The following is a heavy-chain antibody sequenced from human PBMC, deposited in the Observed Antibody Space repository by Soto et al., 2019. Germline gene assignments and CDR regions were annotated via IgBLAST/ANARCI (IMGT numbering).Heavy chain of an antibody. CDR3: AREDSIIIPAVSDF. D-gene: IGHD2-2*01. J-gene: IGHJ4*02. CDR2: ISKSDYT. CDR1: GFAFNNYG. V-gene: IGHV3-21*01. Sequence: AVGSLRLSCTGSGFAFNNYGINWVRQAPGKGLEWVSSISKSDYTYYSDSVKGRFAISRDNAKSSVSLQMNTLRVEDTAVYYCAREDSIIIPAVSDFWGQGTLVTVSS.